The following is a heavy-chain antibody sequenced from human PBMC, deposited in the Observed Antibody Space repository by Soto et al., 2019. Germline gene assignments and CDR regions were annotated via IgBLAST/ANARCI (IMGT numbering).Heavy chain of an antibody. CDR2: IYWDDDK. J-gene: IGHJ5*02. V-gene: IGHV2-5*02. CDR3: AHRRAYCTGGSCYSIWFDP. CDR1: GFSLSTSGMG. D-gene: IGHD2-15*01. Sequence: QITLKESGPTLVKPTQTLTLTCTFSGFSLSTSGMGVGWIRQPPGKAREWLALIYWDDDKRYSPSLKSRLTITKDTSKNQVVLTMTNMDPVDTATYYCAHRRAYCTGGSCYSIWFDPWGQGTLVTVSS.